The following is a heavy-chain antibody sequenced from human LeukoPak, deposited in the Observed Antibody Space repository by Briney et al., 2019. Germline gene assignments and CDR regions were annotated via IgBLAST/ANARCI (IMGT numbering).Heavy chain of an antibody. V-gene: IGHV3-23*01. CDR1: GFTFSSYA. D-gene: IGHD4-17*01. Sequence: GGSLRLSCAASGFTFSSYAMSWVRQAPGKGLEWVSGISGSGNTTYYADSVKGRFTISRDNSKNTLYLQMNSLRAEDTAVYYCGRTGQVDYWGQGTLVTVSS. J-gene: IGHJ4*02. CDR2: ISGSGNTT. CDR3: GRTGQVDY.